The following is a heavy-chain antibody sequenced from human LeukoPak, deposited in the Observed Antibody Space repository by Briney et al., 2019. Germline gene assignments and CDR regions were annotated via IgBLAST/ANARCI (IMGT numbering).Heavy chain of an antibody. CDR1: GFTFSSHG. J-gene: IGHJ4*02. Sequence: GGSLRLSCAASGFTFSSHGMHWVRQAPGKGLEWVAVISYDGSNKYYADSVKGRFTISRDNSKNTLYLQMNSLRAEDTAVYYCASYSTVTTDWYYFDYWGQGTLVTVSS. CDR2: ISYDGSNK. CDR3: ASYSTVTTDWYYFDY. V-gene: IGHV3-30*03. D-gene: IGHD4-17*01.